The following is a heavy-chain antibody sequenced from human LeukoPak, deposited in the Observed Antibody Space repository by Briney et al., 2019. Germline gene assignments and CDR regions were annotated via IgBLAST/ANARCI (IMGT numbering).Heavy chain of an antibody. D-gene: IGHD3-22*01. CDR2: IYYSGST. V-gene: IGHV4-31*03. Sequence: SETLSLTCTVSGGSISSGVYYWSWIRQHPGKGLEWIGYIYYSGSTYSNPSLKSRLTMSVDISKSQFSLKLSSVTAADTAVYYCARAGYYYDSSGYSAVLGYWGQGTLVTVSS. CDR1: GGSISSGVYY. CDR3: ARAGYYYDSSGYSAVLGY. J-gene: IGHJ4*02.